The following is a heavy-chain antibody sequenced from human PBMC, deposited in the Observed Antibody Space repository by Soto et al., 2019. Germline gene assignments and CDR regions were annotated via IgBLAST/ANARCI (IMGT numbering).Heavy chain of an antibody. J-gene: IGHJ4*02. CDR1: GFTFNIYA. CDR2: ISGSGGGT. V-gene: IGHV3-23*01. Sequence: GSLRLSCAASGFTFNIYAMSWVRQAPGKGLEWVSAISGSGGGTYYADSVEGRFTISRDNSNNTLYLQMSSLRAEDTALYYCARGKVPAAAPFDYWGQGTLVTVSS. D-gene: IGHD2-2*01. CDR3: ARGKVPAAAPFDY.